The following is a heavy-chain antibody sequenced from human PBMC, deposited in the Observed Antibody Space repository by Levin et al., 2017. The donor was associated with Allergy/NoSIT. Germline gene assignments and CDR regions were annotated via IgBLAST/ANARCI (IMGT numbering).Heavy chain of an antibody. Sequence: ASVKVSCAASGFTFSSYWMSWVRQAPGKGLEWVANIKQDGSEKYYVDSVKGRFTISRDNAKNSLYLQMNSLRAEDTAVYYCARVQANPRGRMGWWFDPWGQGTLVTVSS. V-gene: IGHV3-7*01. CDR2: IKQDGSEK. J-gene: IGHJ5*02. CDR3: ARVQANPRGRMGWWFDP. CDR1: GFTFSSYW. D-gene: IGHD1-14*01.